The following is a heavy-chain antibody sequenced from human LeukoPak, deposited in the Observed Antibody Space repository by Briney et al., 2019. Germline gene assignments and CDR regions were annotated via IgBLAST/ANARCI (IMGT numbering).Heavy chain of an antibody. D-gene: IGHD6-19*01. J-gene: IGHJ5*02. Sequence: GGSLRLSCAASGFTFSSYWMSWVRQAPGKGLERVANIKQDGSEKYYVDSVKGRFTISRDNAKNSLYLQMNSLRAEDTAVYYCARGDSSGWYGWFDPWGQGTLVTVSS. V-gene: IGHV3-7*03. CDR3: ARGDSSGWYGWFDP. CDR1: GFTFSSYW. CDR2: IKQDGSEK.